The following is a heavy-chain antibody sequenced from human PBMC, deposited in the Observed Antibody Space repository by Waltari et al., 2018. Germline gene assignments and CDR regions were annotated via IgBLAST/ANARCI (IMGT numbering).Heavy chain of an antibody. V-gene: IGHV3-30*18. CDR2: ISYDGSNK. CDR1: GFTFSSYG. Sequence: QVQLVESGGGVVQPGRSLRLSCAASGFTFSSYGMHWVRQAPGKGLEWVAVISYDGSNKYYAESVKGRCTISRDNSKNTLYLQMNSLRAEDTAVYYCAKSSAAYYYGSGSLDPTPYYGMDVWGQGTTVTVSS. CDR3: AKSSAAYYYGSGSLDPTPYYGMDV. J-gene: IGHJ6*02. D-gene: IGHD3-10*01.